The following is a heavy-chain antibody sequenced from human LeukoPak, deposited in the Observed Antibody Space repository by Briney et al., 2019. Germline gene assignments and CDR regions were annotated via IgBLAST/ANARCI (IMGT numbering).Heavy chain of an antibody. V-gene: IGHV3-23*01. Sequence: GGSLRLSCAASGFTFSSYAMSWVRQAPGKGLEWVSAISGSGGSTYYADSVKGRFTISRDNSKNTLHLQMNSLRAEDTAVYYCARVMAEWELAFDYWGQGTLVTVSS. J-gene: IGHJ4*02. CDR1: GFTFSSYA. CDR3: ARVMAEWELAFDY. D-gene: IGHD1-26*01. CDR2: ISGSGGST.